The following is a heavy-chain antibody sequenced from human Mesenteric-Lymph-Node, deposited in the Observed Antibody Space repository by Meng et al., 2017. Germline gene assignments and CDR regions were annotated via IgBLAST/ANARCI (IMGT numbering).Heavy chain of an antibody. CDR3: SSVGYCSSCSCSCRYFDY. V-gene: IGHV4-30-4*01. CDR2: INYGSCT. J-gene: IGHJ4*02. D-gene: IGHD2-15*01. CDR1: GVSYNYTNYY. Sequence: GLVIPSHTPSLTVTGSGVSYNYTNYYFIWIRQPPGQGLEWIGYINYGSCTYYNPSLMRGLTITFDPSKNQFSFMLSSVTAADTAAHYYSSVGYCSSCSCSCRYFDYWGQGILVTVSS.